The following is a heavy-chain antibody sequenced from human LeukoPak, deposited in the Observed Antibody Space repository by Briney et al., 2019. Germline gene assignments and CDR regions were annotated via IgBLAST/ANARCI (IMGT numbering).Heavy chain of an antibody. J-gene: IGHJ5*02. CDR1: GFIFSSYG. V-gene: IGHV3-21*01. D-gene: IGHD1-14*01. Sequence: PGGSLRLSCAASGFIFSSYGMHWVRQAPGKGLEWVSSISSSSSYIYYADSVKGRFTISRDNAKNSLYLRMNSLRAEDTAVYYCARGRKDSGEGWFDPWGQGTLVTVSS. CDR2: ISSSSSYI. CDR3: ARGRKDSGEGWFDP.